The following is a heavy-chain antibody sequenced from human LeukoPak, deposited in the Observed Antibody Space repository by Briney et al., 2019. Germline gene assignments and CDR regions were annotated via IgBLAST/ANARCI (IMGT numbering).Heavy chain of an antibody. V-gene: IGHV3-53*01. CDR3: ATLAATPDY. J-gene: IGHJ4*02. D-gene: IGHD2-15*01. CDR2: IYSGGST. Sequence: GGSLRLSCAASGFTFSNYVMSWVRQAPGKGLEWVSVIYSGGSTYYADSVKGRFTISRDNSKNTLYLQMNSLRAEDTAVYYCATLAATPDYWGQGTQVTVSS. CDR1: GFTFSNYV.